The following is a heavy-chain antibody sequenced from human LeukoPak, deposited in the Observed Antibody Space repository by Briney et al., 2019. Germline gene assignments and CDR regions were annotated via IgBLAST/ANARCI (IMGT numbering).Heavy chain of an antibody. D-gene: IGHD5-18*01. J-gene: IGHJ4*02. CDR1: GFTFSSYE. Sequence: GGSLRLSCAASGFTFSSYEMNWVRQAPGKGLEWVSYISSSGKTIYYADSVKGRFTISRDNAKSSLYLQMNSLRAEDTAVYYCAPADTDWGQGTLVTVSS. CDR3: APADTD. V-gene: IGHV3-48*03. CDR2: ISSSGKTI.